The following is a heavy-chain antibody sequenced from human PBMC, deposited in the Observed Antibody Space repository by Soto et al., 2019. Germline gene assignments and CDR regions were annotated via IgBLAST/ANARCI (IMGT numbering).Heavy chain of an antibody. J-gene: IGHJ4*02. CDR2: IYHSGST. V-gene: IGHV4-31*03. CDR1: NASITSSGYY. Sequence: QVQLQESGPRLVEASQTLSLTCTVSNASITSSGYYWSWVRQPPGKRLELIGYIYHSGSTFYSPYLQSRLTMSVDTSKNQFSLTLRSVTAADTAVYHCARMSGTYYVPDYWGQGTLVTVSS. CDR3: ARMSGTYYVPDY. D-gene: IGHD1-26*01.